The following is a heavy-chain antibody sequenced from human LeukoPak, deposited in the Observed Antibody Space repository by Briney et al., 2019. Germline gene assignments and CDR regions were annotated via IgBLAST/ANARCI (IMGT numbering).Heavy chain of an antibody. CDR2: IYYSGST. V-gene: IGHV4-59*01. Sequence: SETLSLTCTVSGGSISSYYWSWIRQFPGKGLEWIGYIYYSGSTNYNPSPKSRVTISVDTSKNQFSLKLSSVTAADTAVYYCARDSSSVVTAPSDNWFDPWGQGTLVTVSS. CDR1: GGSISSYY. D-gene: IGHD2-21*02. CDR3: ARDSSSVVTAPSDNWFDP. J-gene: IGHJ5*02.